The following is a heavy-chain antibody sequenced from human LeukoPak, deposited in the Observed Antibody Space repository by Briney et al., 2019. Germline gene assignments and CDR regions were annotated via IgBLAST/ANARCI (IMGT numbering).Heavy chain of an antibody. V-gene: IGHV6-1*01. CDR2: TYYRSKWYS. D-gene: IGHD2-2*01. CDR3: ARRLTQYDCFDP. CDR1: GDSVSINSAA. J-gene: IGHJ5*02. Sequence: SQTLSLTCVLSGDSVSINSAAWSWIRQSPSRGLEWLGRTYYRSKWYSYSAVSVKSRIIINPDTSKNQFSLQLNSVTPEDTAVYYCARRLTQYDCFDPWGQGILVTVSS.